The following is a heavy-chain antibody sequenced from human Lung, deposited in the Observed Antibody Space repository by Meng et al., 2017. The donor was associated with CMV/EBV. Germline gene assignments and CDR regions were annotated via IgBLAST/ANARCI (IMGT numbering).Heavy chain of an antibody. Sequence: GESLKISCAASGFTFSSYWMHWVRQAPGKGLVWVSRINSDGSSTSYADSVKGRFTISRDNAKNTLYLQMNSLRAEDTAVYYCARDRERGYSYGIIDYWGQGTLVTGSS. CDR2: INSDGSST. CDR3: ARDRERGYSYGIIDY. CDR1: GFTFSSYW. V-gene: IGHV3-74*01. J-gene: IGHJ4*02. D-gene: IGHD5-18*01.